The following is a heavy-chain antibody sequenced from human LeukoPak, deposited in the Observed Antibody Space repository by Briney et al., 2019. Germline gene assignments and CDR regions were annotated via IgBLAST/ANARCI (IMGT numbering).Heavy chain of an antibody. D-gene: IGHD1-1*01. CDR2: INPNSGGT. CDR3: ARGFRGLNWNDVGFDY. J-gene: IGHJ4*02. Sequence: ASVKVSFKASGYTFTGYYMHWVRQAPGQGLEWMGWINPNSGGTNYAQKFQGRVTMTRDTSISTAYMELSRLRSDDTAVYYCARGFRGLNWNDVGFDYWGQGTLVTVSS. V-gene: IGHV1-2*02. CDR1: GYTFTGYY.